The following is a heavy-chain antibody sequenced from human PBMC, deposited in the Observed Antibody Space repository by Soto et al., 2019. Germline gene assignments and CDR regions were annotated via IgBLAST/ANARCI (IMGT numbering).Heavy chain of an antibody. CDR1: GYAFTTYG. CDR3: ARGRAGDY. CDR2: ISAHNGNT. Sequence: QVHLVQSGAEVKKPGASVKVSCQGSGYAFTTYGITWVRQAPGQGLEWMGWISAHNGNTNYAQKLQGRVTVTRATSTRPAYMELRSLRFDATAVYYCARGRAGDYWGQGALVTVSS. V-gene: IGHV1-18*01. J-gene: IGHJ4*02.